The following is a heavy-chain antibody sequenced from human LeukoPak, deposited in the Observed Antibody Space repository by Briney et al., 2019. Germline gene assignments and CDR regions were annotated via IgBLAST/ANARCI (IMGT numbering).Heavy chain of an antibody. V-gene: IGHV3-23*01. J-gene: IGHJ4*02. Sequence: PGGSLRLSCVASGFTFSSYAMSWVRQAPGKGLEWVSATSGSGDSTYYADSVKGRFTISRDNSKNTLYLQMNSLRAEDAAVYYCARRVPPFDYWGQGTLVTVSS. CDR1: GFTFSSYA. CDR2: TSGSGDST. CDR3: ARRVPPFDY.